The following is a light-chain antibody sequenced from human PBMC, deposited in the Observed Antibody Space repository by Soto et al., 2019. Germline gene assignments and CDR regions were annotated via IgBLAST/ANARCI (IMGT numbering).Light chain of an antibody. CDR1: QSVSSSY. V-gene: IGKV3-20*01. Sequence: EIVLTQSPGTLSLSPGERATLSCRASQSVSSSYLAWYQQKPGQAPRLLLYGASSRATGIPDRFSGSGSGTDFTLNISRLEPEDFAVYYCQQYGSSHPYTFGQGNKLEIK. CDR3: QQYGSSHPYT. J-gene: IGKJ2*01. CDR2: GAS.